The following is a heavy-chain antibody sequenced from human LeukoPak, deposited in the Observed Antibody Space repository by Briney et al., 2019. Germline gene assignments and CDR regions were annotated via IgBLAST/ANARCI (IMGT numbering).Heavy chain of an antibody. D-gene: IGHD3-10*01. CDR3: ARGGRVVTGRHFDY. CDR2: ITNSGIYM. V-gene: IGHV3-21*01. CDR1: GFTFSSYS. J-gene: IGHJ4*02. Sequence: GGSLRLSCAASGFTFSSYSVNWVRQSPGKGLEWVSSITNSGIYMYYADSMKGRFTISRDNAKNSLYLQMNSLRAEDTAVYYCARGGRVVTGRHFDYWGQGTLVTVSS.